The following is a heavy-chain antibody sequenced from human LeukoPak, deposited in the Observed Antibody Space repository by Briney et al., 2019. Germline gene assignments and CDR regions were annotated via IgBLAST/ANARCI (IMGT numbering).Heavy chain of an antibody. J-gene: IGHJ4*02. CDR3: ARDPRKWIQLWLPDY. D-gene: IGHD5-18*01. Sequence: GGSLRLSCAASGFTFSSYAMHWVRQAPGKGLEWVAVISYDGSNKYYADSVKGRFTISRDNSNNTLYLQTNSLRAEDTAVYYCARDPRKWIQLWLPDYWGQGTLVTVSS. V-gene: IGHV3-30-3*01. CDR2: ISYDGSNK. CDR1: GFTFSSYA.